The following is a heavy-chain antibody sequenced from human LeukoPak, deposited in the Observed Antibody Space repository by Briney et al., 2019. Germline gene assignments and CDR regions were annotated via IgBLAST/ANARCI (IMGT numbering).Heavy chain of an antibody. J-gene: IGHJ4*02. CDR1: GFTFDDYA. V-gene: IGHV3-9*01. CDR3: AKDIRGYTYGADY. D-gene: IGHD5-18*01. CDR2: ISWNSGNI. Sequence: QPGGSLRLSCAASGFTFDDYAVHWVRQVPGKGLEWVSCISWNSGNIGYADSVKGRFTISRDNAKNSLYLQMNSLRAEDTALYYCAKDIRGYTYGADYWGQGTLVTVSS.